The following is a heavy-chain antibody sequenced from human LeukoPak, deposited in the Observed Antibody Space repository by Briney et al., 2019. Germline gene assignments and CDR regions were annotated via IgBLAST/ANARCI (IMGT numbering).Heavy chain of an antibody. J-gene: IGHJ1*01. Sequence: PSETLSLTCAVYGGSFSGYYWSWIRQPPRKGLEWIGEINHSGSTNYNPSLKSRVTISVDTSKTQFSLKLSSVTAADTAVYYCARPRIVGAPGYFQHWGQGTLVTVSS. D-gene: IGHD1-26*01. V-gene: IGHV4-34*01. CDR2: INHSGST. CDR1: GGSFSGYY. CDR3: ARPRIVGAPGYFQH.